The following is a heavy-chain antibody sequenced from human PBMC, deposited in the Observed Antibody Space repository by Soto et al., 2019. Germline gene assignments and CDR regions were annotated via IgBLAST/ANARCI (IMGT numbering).Heavy chain of an antibody. J-gene: IGHJ4*02. CDR2: ISAYNGNT. Sequence: QVQLVQSGPEVKKPGASVMLSCKASGYTFTTYGVRWVRQAPGLGLEWMGWISAYNGNTNYAQKFHGRVTMTTDASANTAYLEMRSLRSDDTAVYYCARQEGHIEPMIREFDFWGQGTLVTVSS. V-gene: IGHV1-18*01. D-gene: IGHD3-16*01. CDR1: GYTFTTYG. CDR3: ARQEGHIEPMIREFDF.